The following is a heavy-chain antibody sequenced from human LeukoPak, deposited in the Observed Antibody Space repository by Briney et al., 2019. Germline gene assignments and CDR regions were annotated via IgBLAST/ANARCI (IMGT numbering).Heavy chain of an antibody. D-gene: IGHD5-24*01. CDR2: IYYSGST. V-gene: IGHV4-59*01. CDR3: AGRLWRRDGYNLSAFDI. CDR1: GGSISSYY. J-gene: IGHJ3*02. Sequence: KPSETLSLTCTVSGGSISSYYWNWIRQPPGKGLEWIGYIYYSGSTNYNPSLKSRVTISVDTSKNRFSLKLSSVTAADTAVYHCAGRLWRRDGYNLSAFDIWGQGTMVTVSS.